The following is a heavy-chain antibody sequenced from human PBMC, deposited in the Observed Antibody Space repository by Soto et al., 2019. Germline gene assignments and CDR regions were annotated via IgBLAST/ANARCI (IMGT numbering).Heavy chain of an antibody. CDR3: ARDYYDIIGAFDI. V-gene: IGHV4-30-4*01. J-gene: IGHJ3*02. D-gene: IGHD3-22*01. Sequence: SETLSLTCTVSGGSISSGDYYWSWIRQPPGKGLEWIGYIYYSGSTYYNPSLKSRVTISVDTSKNQFSLKLSSVTAADTAVYHCARDYYDIIGAFDIWGQGTMVTVSS. CDR2: IYYSGST. CDR1: GGSISSGDYY.